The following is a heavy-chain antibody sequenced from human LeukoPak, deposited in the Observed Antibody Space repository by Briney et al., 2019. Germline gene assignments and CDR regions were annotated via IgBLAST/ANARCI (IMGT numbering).Heavy chain of an antibody. CDR2: ISYDGSNK. Sequence: PGGSLRLSCAASGFTFSSYGMHWVRQAPGKGLEWVAVISYDGSNKYYVDSVKGRFTISRDNSKNTLYLQMNSLRAEDTAVYYCAKDTGALLSKTFDYWGQGTLVTVSS. CDR1: GFTFSSYG. J-gene: IGHJ4*02. CDR3: AKDTGALLSKTFDY. D-gene: IGHD3-10*01. V-gene: IGHV3-30*18.